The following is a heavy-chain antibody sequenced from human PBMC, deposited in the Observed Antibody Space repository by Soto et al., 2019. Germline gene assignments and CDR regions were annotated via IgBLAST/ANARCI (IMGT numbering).Heavy chain of an antibody. V-gene: IGHV1-24*01. CDR2: FDPEGGEA. J-gene: IGHJ4*02. CDR3: TRAESPHTAYFSDY. CDR1: GHTLTEFS. D-gene: IGHD5-18*01. Sequence: ASVKVSCKISGHTLTEFSIHWVRQAPGKGLEWMGGFDPEGGEAIYAQKWHGRVTVTEDTVTDTAYMELSGLKSDDTAVYYCTRAESPHTAYFSDYWGQGTLVTVYS.